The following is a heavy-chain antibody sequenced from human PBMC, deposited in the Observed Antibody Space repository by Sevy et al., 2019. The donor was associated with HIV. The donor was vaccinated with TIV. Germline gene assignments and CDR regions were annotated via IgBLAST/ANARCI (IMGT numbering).Heavy chain of an antibody. CDR3: ARVTRPENYYYYYGMDV. CDR1: GGSISSGSYY. Sequence: SETLSLTCTVSGGSISSGSYYWSWIRQPAGKGLEWIGRIYTSGSTNYNPSLKSRVTMSVDTSKNQFSLKLSSVTAADTAVYYCARVTRPENYYYYYGMDVWGQGTTVTVSS. CDR2: IYTSGST. J-gene: IGHJ6*02. V-gene: IGHV4-61*02.